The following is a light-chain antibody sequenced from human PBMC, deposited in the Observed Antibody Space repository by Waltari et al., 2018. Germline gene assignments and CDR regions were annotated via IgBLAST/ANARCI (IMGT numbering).Light chain of an antibody. V-gene: IGKV1-5*03. CDR3: QQYNTWT. Sequence: DIQMTQSSSTLSASVGDRVTITCRASQSISSWLAWYQQKPGKAPKLLIYKASSLESGVPSRFSGSGSGTEFTLTISSLQPDDFATYYCQQYNTWTFGQGTKVEIK. CDR1: QSISSW. J-gene: IGKJ1*01. CDR2: KAS.